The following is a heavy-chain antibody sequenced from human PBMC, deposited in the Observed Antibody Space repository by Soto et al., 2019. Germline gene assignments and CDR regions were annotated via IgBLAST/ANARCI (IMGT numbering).Heavy chain of an antibody. CDR2: MNPNSGNT. CDR3: ARGPVLDGSGSYSD. D-gene: IGHD3-10*01. V-gene: IGHV1-8*02. CDR1: GGTFSSYA. Sequence: ASVKVSCKASGGTFSSYAISWVRQAPGQGLEWMGWMNPNSGNTGYAQKFQGRVTMTRNTSISTAYMELSSLRSEDTAVYYCARGPVLDGSGSYSDWGQGTLVTVSS. J-gene: IGHJ4*02.